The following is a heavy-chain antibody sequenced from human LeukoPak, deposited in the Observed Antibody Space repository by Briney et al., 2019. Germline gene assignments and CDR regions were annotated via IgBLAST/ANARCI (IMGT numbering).Heavy chain of an antibody. J-gene: IGHJ5*02. CDR1: VGTFSSYA. V-gene: IGHV1-69*13. Sequence: SVKVSCKASVGTFSSYAISWVRQAPGQGLEWMGGIIPIFGTANYAQKFQGRVTITADESTSTAYMELSSLRSEDTAVYYCARYWKNWFDPWGQGTLVTVSS. CDR3: ARYWKNWFDP. D-gene: IGHD1-1*01. CDR2: IIPIFGTA.